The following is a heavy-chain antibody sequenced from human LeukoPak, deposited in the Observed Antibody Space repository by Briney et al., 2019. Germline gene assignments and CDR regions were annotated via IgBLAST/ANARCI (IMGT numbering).Heavy chain of an antibody. CDR2: INPSGGST. V-gene: IGHV1-46*01. J-gene: IGHJ5*01. D-gene: IGHD3-10*01. Sequence: AASVKVSCKASGYSFTNFYIHWVRQAPGQGLEWMGIINPSGGSTNYAQKFQGRVTMTSDTSASTVYMDLSSLRSEDTAIYYCARDKSSTNWLDSWAQGTLVTVPS. CDR3: ARDKSSTNWLDS. CDR1: GYSFTNFY.